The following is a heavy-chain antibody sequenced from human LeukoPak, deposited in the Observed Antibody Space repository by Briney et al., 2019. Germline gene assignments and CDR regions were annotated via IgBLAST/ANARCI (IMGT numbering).Heavy chain of an antibody. Sequence: GESLKISCKASGYSFSDYWIGWVRQMPAKGLEWMGMIYPDDPDTRYSPSFQGQVTISADKSINTAFLQWSSLEASDTAMYYCAKSARGYCSSSSCCGYYGMDVWGQGTTVTVSS. V-gene: IGHV5-51*01. J-gene: IGHJ6*02. D-gene: IGHD2-2*01. CDR2: IYPDDPDT. CDR3: AKSARGYCSSSSCCGYYGMDV. CDR1: GYSFSDYW.